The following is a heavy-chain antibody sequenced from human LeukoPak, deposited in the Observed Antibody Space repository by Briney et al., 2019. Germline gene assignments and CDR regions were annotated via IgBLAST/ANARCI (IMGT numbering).Heavy chain of an antibody. D-gene: IGHD4-17*01. CDR2: ISGSGGST. CDR3: ARQKTTVTTAYFDY. CDR1: GFTFSNYV. V-gene: IGHV3-23*01. Sequence: GGSLRLSCAASGFTFSNYVMGWIRQAPGKGLEWVSAISGSGGSTYYADSVKGRFTISRDNSKNTLYLRMNSLRAEDTAVYYCARQKTTVTTAYFDYWGQGTLVIVSS. J-gene: IGHJ4*02.